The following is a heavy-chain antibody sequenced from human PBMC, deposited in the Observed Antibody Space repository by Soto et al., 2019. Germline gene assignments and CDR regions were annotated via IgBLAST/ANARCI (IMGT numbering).Heavy chain of an antibody. CDR1: GGSISSYY. D-gene: IGHD6-13*01. J-gene: IGHJ3*01. CDR2: IYYSGST. V-gene: IGHV4-59*01. CDR3: ARDHVRGAAAGGIDVFDF. Sequence: SETLSLTCTVSGGSISSYYWSWIRQPPGKGLEWIGYIYYSGSTNYNPSLKSRVTISVDTSKNQFSLKLSSVTAADTAVYYCARDHVRGAAAGGIDVFDFWGQGTMVPV.